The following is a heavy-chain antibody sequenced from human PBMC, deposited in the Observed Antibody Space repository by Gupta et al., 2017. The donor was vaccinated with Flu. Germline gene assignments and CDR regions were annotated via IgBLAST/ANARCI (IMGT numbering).Heavy chain of an antibody. V-gene: IGHV4-34*01. CDR2: INHSGST. D-gene: IGHD2-21*02. CDR1: GGSFSGYY. CDR3: ARGFVVVTAIPDAFDI. Sequence: QVQLQQWGAGLLKPSETLSLTCAVYGGSFSGYYWSWIRQPPGKGLEWIGEINHSGSTNYNPSLKSRVTISVDTSKNQFSLKLSSVTAADTAVYYCARGFVVVTAIPDAFDIWGQGTMVTVSS. J-gene: IGHJ3*02.